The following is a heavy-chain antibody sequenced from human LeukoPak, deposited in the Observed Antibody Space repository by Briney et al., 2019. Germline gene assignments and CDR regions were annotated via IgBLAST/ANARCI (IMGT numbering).Heavy chain of an antibody. J-gene: IGHJ4*02. CDR1: GGTFSSYA. D-gene: IGHD2-21*02. CDR2: IIPIFGTA. CDR3: ARGWVCGGDCYHLDY. Sequence: SVKLSCKASGGTFSSYAISWVRQAPGQGLEWMGGIIPIFGTANYAQNLQGRDTITADESTSTAYMELSSLRSEDTAVYYCARGWVCGGDCYHLDYWGQGTLVTVSS. V-gene: IGHV1-69*13.